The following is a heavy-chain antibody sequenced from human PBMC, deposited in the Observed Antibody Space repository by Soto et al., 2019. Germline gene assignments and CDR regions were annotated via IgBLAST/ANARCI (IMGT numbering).Heavy chain of an antibody. Sequence: SVKVSCKASGGTFSSYAISWVRQAPGQGLEWMGGIIPIFGTANYAQKFQGRVTITADESTSTAYMELSSLRSEDTAVYYCARARTAGDTYYYYYGMDVWGQGTTVTVSS. CDR1: GGTFSSYA. CDR3: ARARTAGDTYYYYYGMDV. J-gene: IGHJ6*02. CDR2: IIPIFGTA. D-gene: IGHD6-13*01. V-gene: IGHV1-69*13.